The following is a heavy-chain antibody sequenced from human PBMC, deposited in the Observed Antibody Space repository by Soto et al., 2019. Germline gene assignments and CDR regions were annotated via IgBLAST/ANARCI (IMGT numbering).Heavy chain of an antibody. CDR2: IYHSGST. V-gene: IGHV4-4*02. CDR1: GGSISSSNW. J-gene: IGHJ4*02. CDR3: AGDRGGVLVPAATDY. Sequence: QVQLQESGPGLVKPSGTLSLTCAVSGGSISSSNWWSWVRQPPGKGLEWIGEIYHSGSTNYNPSLKSRVTMSVDKSKNQFSLKLSSVTAADTAVYYCAGDRGGVLVPAATDYWGQGTLVTVSS. D-gene: IGHD2-2*01.